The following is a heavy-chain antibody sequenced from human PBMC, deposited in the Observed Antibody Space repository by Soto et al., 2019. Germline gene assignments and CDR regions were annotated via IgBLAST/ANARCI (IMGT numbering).Heavy chain of an antibody. CDR2: IYDSGST. V-gene: IGHV4-59*08. CDR3: ARLSSSAYHYYSDS. Sequence: PGKGLEWIGYIYDSGSTNYNPSLKSRVTISVDTSKNQFSLKLSSVTAADTAVYYCARLSSSAYHYYSDSWGHGTLVTVSS. D-gene: IGHD3-3*01. J-gene: IGHJ4*01.